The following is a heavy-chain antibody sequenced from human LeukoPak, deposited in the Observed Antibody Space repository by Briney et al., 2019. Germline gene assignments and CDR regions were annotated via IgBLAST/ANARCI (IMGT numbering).Heavy chain of an antibody. CDR1: GYSSTSYW. V-gene: IGHV5-51*01. J-gene: IGHJ5*02. CDR2: IYPGDSDT. CDR3: ARRGYDAEWFDP. Sequence: GESLKISCKASGYSSTSYWIGWVRHMPGKGLEWMGIIYPGDSDTRYNPSFQGQVIISADKSIGTAYLQWSSLKATDSAMYYCARRGYDAEWFDPWGQGTLVTVSS. D-gene: IGHD5-12*01.